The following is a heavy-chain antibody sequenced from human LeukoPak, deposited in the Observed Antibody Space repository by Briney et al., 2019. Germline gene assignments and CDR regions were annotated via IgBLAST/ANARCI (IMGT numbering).Heavy chain of an antibody. Sequence: PGGSLRLSCAASGFTFSDYYMSWIRQAPGKGLEWIGEINHSGSTNYNPSLKSRVTISVDTSKNQFSLKLSSVTAADMAVYYCARGGDIVVVPAAIPYYYYGMDVWGQGTTVTVSS. CDR1: GFTFSDYY. CDR2: INHSGST. J-gene: IGHJ6*02. D-gene: IGHD2-2*01. CDR3: ARGGDIVVVPAAIPYYYYGMDV. V-gene: IGHV4-34*01.